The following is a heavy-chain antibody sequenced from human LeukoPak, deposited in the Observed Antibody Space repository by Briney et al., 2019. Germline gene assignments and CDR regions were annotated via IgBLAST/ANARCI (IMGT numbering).Heavy chain of an antibody. D-gene: IGHD6-19*01. J-gene: IGHJ4*02. CDR1: VGSLSSSSYY. Sequence: SETPSHSCTHPVGSLSSSSYYRGWTRQPPRDGLGWHGFIYYDGGTYNNPSLKSRVTISENTSKNQFFLKLSSVPATDRAVYYCLREVASTPCMDFWGQGTPVTVSS. CDR2: IYYDGGT. V-gene: IGHV4-39*02. CDR3: LREVASTPCMDF.